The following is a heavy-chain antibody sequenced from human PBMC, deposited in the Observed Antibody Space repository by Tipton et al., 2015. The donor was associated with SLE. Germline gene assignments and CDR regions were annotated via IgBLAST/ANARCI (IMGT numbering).Heavy chain of an antibody. J-gene: IGHJ5*02. CDR3: ARAHGSGSFS. CDR1: GGSISSHY. D-gene: IGHD3-10*01. V-gene: IGHV4-59*11. CDR2: IYYSGST. Sequence: TLSLTCTVSGGSISSHYWSWIRQPPGKGLEWIGYIYYSGSTNYNPSLKSRVTISVDTSKNQFSLKLSSVTAADTAVYYCARAHGSGSFSWGQGTLVTVSS.